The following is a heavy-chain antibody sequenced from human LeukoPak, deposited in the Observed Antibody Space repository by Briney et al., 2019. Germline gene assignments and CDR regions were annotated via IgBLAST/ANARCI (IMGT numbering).Heavy chain of an antibody. D-gene: IGHD3-9*01. Sequence: SQTLSLTCTVYGGSISSYYWSWIRQPPGKGLEWIGYIYYSGSTNYNPSLKSRVTISVDTSKNQFSLKLSSVTAADTAVYYCARLAAFDWQFDYWGQGTLVTVSS. CDR3: ARLAAFDWQFDY. CDR2: IYYSGST. V-gene: IGHV4-59*01. J-gene: IGHJ4*02. CDR1: GGSISSYY.